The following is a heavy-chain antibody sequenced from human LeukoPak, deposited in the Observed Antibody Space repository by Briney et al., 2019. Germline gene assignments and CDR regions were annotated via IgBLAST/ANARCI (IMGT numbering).Heavy chain of an antibody. V-gene: IGHV4-34*01. J-gene: IGHJ5*02. D-gene: IGHD6-13*01. CDR1: GGSFSGYY. Sequence: PSETLSLTCAVYGGSFSGYYWSWIRQPPGKGLEWIGEINHSGSTNYNPSLKSRVTISVDTSKNQFSLKLSSVTAADTAVYYCAIHSSSWFINWFDPWGQGTLVTVSS. CDR2: INHSGST. CDR3: AIHSSSWFINWFDP.